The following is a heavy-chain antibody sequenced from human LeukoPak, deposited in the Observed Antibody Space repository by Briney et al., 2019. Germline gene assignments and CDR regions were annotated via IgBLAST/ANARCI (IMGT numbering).Heavy chain of an antibody. CDR2: VYYTGYT. CDR1: AGSITTSNYS. J-gene: IGHJ4*02. Sequence: SETLSLTCTVSAGSITTSNYSWGWIRQPPGKGLEWIGSVYYTGYTYNNPSLKSRLAISVDTSKNQFSLKLSSVTAADTAVYYCARGGYSSGWYLGREADYFDYWGQGTLVTVSS. D-gene: IGHD6-19*01. V-gene: IGHV4-39*01. CDR3: ARGGYSSGWYLGREADYFDY.